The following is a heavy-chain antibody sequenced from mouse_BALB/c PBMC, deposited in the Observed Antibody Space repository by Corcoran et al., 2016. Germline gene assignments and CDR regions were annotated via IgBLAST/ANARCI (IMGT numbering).Heavy chain of an antibody. Sequence: EVQLQQSGAELVKPGASVKLSCTASGFDIKDTYTPWMKQRPEQGLEWIGRIDPANGNTKYDPKFQGKATITADTSSNTAYLQLSSLTAEDTDVYYCARGYYGSSSAWFAYWGHGTLVTVSA. CDR1: GFDIKDTY. CDR3: ARGYYGSSSAWFAY. D-gene: IGHD1-1*01. J-gene: IGHJ3*01. V-gene: IGHV14-3*02. CDR2: IDPANGNT.